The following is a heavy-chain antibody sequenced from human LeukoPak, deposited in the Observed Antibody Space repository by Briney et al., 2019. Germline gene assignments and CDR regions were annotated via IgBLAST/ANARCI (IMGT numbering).Heavy chain of an antibody. J-gene: IGHJ4*02. D-gene: IGHD6-19*01. V-gene: IGHV4-34*01. Sequence: PSETLSLTCAVYGGSFSGYYWSWIRQPPGKGLEWIGEINHSGSTNYNPSLKSRVTISVDTSKNQFSLKLSSVTAADTAVYYCARGSGWYKGPFDYWGQGTLVTVSS. CDR3: ARGSGWYKGPFDY. CDR2: INHSGST. CDR1: GGSFSGYY.